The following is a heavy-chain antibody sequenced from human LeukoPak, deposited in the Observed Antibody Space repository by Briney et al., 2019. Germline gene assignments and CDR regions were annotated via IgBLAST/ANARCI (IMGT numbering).Heavy chain of an antibody. V-gene: IGHV4-59*12. D-gene: IGHD1-1*01. CDR2: IYYSGST. Sequence: PSETLSLTCTVSGGSISSYYWSWIRQPPGKGLEWIGYIYYSGSTNYNPSLKSRVTISVDTSKNQFSLKLSSVTAADTAVYYCARDPWRYPYYFDYWGQGTLVTVSS. CDR1: GGSISSYY. J-gene: IGHJ4*02. CDR3: ARDPWRYPYYFDY.